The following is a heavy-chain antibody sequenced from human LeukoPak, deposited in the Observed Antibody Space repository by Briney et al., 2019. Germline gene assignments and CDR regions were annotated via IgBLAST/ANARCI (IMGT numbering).Heavy chain of an antibody. V-gene: IGHV3-66*01. D-gene: IGHD3-10*01. Sequence: PGGSLRLSCAASGFTVSSNYMSWVRQAPGKGLEWVSVIYSGGSTHYADSVKGRFTISRDNSKNTLYLQMNSLRAEDTAVYYCARDRVLLWFGEYPSRGFYYYYGMDVWGQGTMVTVSS. CDR3: ARDRVLLWFGEYPSRGFYYYYGMDV. CDR1: GFTVSSNY. CDR2: IYSGGST. J-gene: IGHJ6*02.